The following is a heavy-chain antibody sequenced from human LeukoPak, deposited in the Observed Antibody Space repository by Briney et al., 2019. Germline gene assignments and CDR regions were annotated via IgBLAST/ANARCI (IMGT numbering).Heavy chain of an antibody. J-gene: IGHJ6*02. Sequence: ASVKVSCKASGYTFTGYYMHWVRQAPGQGLEWMGWINPNSGGTNYAQKFQGRVTMTRDTSISTAYMELSRLRSDDTAVYYCARAKYYDFWSGYYGTPYYYYGMDVWGQGTTVTASS. V-gene: IGHV1-2*02. CDR1: GYTFTGYY. CDR3: ARAKYYDFWSGYYGTPYYYYGMDV. CDR2: INPNSGGT. D-gene: IGHD3-3*01.